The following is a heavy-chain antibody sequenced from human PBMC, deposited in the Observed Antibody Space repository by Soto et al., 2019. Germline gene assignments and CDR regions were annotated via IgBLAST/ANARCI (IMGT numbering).Heavy chain of an antibody. CDR3: AKDPYGSGGSYLDY. V-gene: IGHV3-30*18. D-gene: IGHD3-10*01. J-gene: IGHJ4*02. CDR2: ILHDASNK. Sequence: QVQLVESGGGVVQPGGSLRLSCAASGFSFSSYAMHWVRQAPGKGLEWVALILHDASNKYYADSVKGRFTISRDNSNNTLYLQMNTLGAEDTAVYYCAKDPYGSGGSYLDYWGQGTLVTVSS. CDR1: GFSFSSYA.